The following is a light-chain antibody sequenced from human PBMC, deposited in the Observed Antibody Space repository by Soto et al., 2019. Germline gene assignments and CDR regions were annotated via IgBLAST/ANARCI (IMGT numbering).Light chain of an antibody. CDR2: EVT. CDR3: CSYAGSSSSVV. Sequence: QSVLTQPASASGSPGQSITLSCTGTSSDVGGYNLVSWYQLHPGKAPKLMIYEVTKRPSGVSNRFSGSNSGSTASLTLSGLQAKDEADYYYCSYAGSSSSVVFGGGTQLTVL. J-gene: IGLJ2*01. CDR1: SSDVGGYNL. V-gene: IGLV2-23*02.